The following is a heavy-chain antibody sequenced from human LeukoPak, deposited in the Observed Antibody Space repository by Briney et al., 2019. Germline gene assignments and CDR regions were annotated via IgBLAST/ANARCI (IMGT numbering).Heavy chain of an antibody. CDR2: INAGNGNT. Sequence: ASVKVSCKASGYTFTSYAMHWVRQAPGQRLEWMGWINAGNGNTKYSQKFQGRVTITRDTSASTAYMELSSLRSEDTAVYNCARDRLYYYDSSGYSPPDYWGQGTLVTVSS. J-gene: IGHJ4*02. D-gene: IGHD3-22*01. CDR3: ARDRLYYYDSSGYSPPDY. CDR1: GYTFTSYA. V-gene: IGHV1-3*01.